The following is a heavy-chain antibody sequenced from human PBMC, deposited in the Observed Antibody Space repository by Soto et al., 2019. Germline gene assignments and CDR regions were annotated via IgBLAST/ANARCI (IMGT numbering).Heavy chain of an antibody. CDR2: IIPIFGTA. J-gene: IGHJ3*02. CDR3: ARDRVVVTASRGHDAFDI. D-gene: IGHD2-21*02. Sequence: QVQLVQSGAEVKKPGSSVKVSCKASGGTFSSYAISWVRQAPGQGLEWMGGIIPIFGTANYAQKFQGRVTITADESTSTAYMELSSLTSEDTAVYYCARDRVVVTASRGHDAFDIWGQGTMVTVSS. V-gene: IGHV1-69*01. CDR1: GGTFSSYA.